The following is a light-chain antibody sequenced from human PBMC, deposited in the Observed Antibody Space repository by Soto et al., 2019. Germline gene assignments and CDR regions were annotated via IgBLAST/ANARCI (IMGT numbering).Light chain of an antibody. CDR1: QTPFYSSNNKNY. CDR3: QQYYSIPTT. J-gene: IGKJ5*01. V-gene: IGKV4-1*01. CDR2: WAS. Sequence: DIMMTQCPDSLALSLGDRATINCTSSQTPFYSSNNKNYLAWYQQKQGQPPKXXSYWASTRESGVPDRFSGSGSGTDFTLTISSLKAEDVEVYYCQQYYSIPTTFGQGTRLEIK.